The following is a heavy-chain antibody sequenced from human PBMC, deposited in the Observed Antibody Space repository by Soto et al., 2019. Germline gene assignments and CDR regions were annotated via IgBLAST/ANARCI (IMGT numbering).Heavy chain of an antibody. CDR2: IATYNSNR. Sequence: HLVQSGPEVKKPGASITVSCKTSGDTFTNFGLSWVRQAPGQGLEWMGWIATYNSNRNYAQKFQGRLTLTTDTSTTTAYMELKSLGYDDTAVNYCARVPRGVVNWFDPWGQGTLVTVSS. V-gene: IGHV1-18*01. CDR3: ARVPRGVVNWFDP. D-gene: IGHD3-10*01. CDR1: GDTFTNFG. J-gene: IGHJ5*02.